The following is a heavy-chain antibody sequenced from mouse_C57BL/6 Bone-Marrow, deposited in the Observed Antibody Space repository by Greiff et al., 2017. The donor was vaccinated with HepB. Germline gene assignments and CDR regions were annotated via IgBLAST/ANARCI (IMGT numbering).Heavy chain of an antibody. CDR1: GYTFTSYG. J-gene: IGHJ2*01. CDR2: IYPRSGNT. D-gene: IGHD1-1*01. V-gene: IGHV1-81*01. CDR3: ARGYGS. Sequence: QVQLKQSGAELARPGASVKLSCKASGYTFTSYGISWVKQRTGQGLEWIGEIYPRSGNTYYNEKFKGKATLTADKSSRTAYMELRSLTSEDSAVYFCARGYGSWGQGTTLTVSS.